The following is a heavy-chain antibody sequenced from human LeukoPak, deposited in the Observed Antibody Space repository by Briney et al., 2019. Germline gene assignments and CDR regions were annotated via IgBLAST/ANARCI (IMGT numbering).Heavy chain of an antibody. CDR3: ASDGHYFDY. CDR1: GGSISSSSYY. V-gene: IGHV4-39*01. D-gene: IGHD5-24*01. CDR2: IYYSGST. J-gene: IGHJ4*02. Sequence: SETLSLTCTVSGGSISSSSYYWGWIRLPPWKGLEWIGSIYYSGSTYYNPSLKSRVTISVDTSKNQFSLKLSSVTAADTAVYYCASDGHYFDYWGQGTLVTVSS.